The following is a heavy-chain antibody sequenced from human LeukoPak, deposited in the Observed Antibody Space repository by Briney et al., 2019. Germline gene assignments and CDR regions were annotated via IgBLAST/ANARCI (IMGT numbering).Heavy chain of an antibody. Sequence: SETLSLTCAVYGGSFGGYYWSWIRQPPGKGLEWIGEINHSGSTNYNPSLKSRVTISVDTSKNQFSLKLSSVTAADTAVYYCARSRRIVVVPAARSYYFDYWGQGTLVTVSS. J-gene: IGHJ4*02. CDR2: INHSGST. CDR1: GGSFGGYY. D-gene: IGHD2-2*01. V-gene: IGHV4-34*01. CDR3: ARSRRIVVVPAARSYYFDY.